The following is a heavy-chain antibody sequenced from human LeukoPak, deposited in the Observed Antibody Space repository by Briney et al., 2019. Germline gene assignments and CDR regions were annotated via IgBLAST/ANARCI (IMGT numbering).Heavy chain of an antibody. CDR2: IYYSGST. J-gene: IGHJ4*02. V-gene: IGHV4-39*07. CDR3: ARVGLDWGSIDY. Sequence: SETLSLTCTVSGGSISSSSYYWGWIRQPPGKGLEWIGSIYYSGSTYYNPSLKSRVTISVDTSKNQFSLKLSSVTAADTALYYCARVGLDWGSIDYWGQGTLVTVSS. D-gene: IGHD3/OR15-3a*01. CDR1: GGSISSSSYY.